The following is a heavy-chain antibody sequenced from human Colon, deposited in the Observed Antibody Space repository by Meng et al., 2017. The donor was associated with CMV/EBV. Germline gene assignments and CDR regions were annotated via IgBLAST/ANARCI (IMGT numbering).Heavy chain of an antibody. V-gene: IGHV3-7*01. J-gene: IGHJ4*02. CDR2: IKEDGSEK. Sequence: GESLKISCVASGFIFDFYWMSWVRQAPGKGLEWVGNIKEDGSEKYYADSVKGRFTISRDNAKNSIDVQMNGLRVDDTAVYYCARVTRQWFGESNYFDYWGQGILVTVSS. D-gene: IGHD3-10*01. CDR1: GFIFDFYW. CDR3: ARVTRQWFGESNYFDY.